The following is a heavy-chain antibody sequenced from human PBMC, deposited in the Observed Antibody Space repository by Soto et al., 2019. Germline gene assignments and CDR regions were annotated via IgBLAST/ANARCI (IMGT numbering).Heavy chain of an antibody. CDR1: GFSLSTSGVG. D-gene: IGHD4-4*01. CDR3: VHRSNNSYYYGMDV. V-gene: IGHV2-5*02. Sequence: QITLKESGPPLVKPTQTLTLTCTFSGFSLSTSGVGVGWIRQPPGKALEWLALIYWDDDKRYSPSLKSRLTITKDTSKNQVVLTMTNMDPVDTATYYCVHRSNNSYYYGMDVWGQGTTVTVSS. J-gene: IGHJ6*02. CDR2: IYWDDDK.